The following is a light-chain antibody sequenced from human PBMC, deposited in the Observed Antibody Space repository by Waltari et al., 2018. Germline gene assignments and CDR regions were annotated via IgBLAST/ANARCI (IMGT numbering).Light chain of an antibody. CDR1: TPTLGNNY. CDR3: GSWDSSLGIGV. CDR2: EDN. J-gene: IGLJ3*02. Sequence: QSVLTQAPSVSAAPGQPVTISCSGTTPTLGNNYVSWYQQLPGAAPKIVIYEDNRRPSGIPDRFSGSKSGASATLGITGLQTGDEADYYCGSWDSSLGIGVLGGGTRLTVL. V-gene: IGLV1-51*01.